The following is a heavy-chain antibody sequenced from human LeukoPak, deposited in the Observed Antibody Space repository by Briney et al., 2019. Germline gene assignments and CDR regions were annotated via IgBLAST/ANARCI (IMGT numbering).Heavy chain of an antibody. J-gene: IGHJ3*02. D-gene: IGHD6-13*01. Sequence: ASETLSLTCTVSGGSISSYYWSWIRQPPGKGLEWIGYIYYSGSTNYNPSLKSRVTISVDTSKNQFSLKLSSVTAADTAVYYCARVPPVIAAAGLAFDIWGQGTMVTVSS. V-gene: IGHV4-59*01. CDR2: IYYSGST. CDR3: ARVPPVIAAAGLAFDI. CDR1: GGSISSYY.